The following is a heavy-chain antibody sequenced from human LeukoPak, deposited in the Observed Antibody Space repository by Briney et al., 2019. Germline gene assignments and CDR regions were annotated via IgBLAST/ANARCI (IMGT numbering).Heavy chain of an antibody. CDR3: ARDVSSGYYLDAEYFQH. Sequence: PGGSLRLSCAASGFIFSSYKMTWVRQAPGKGLEWVANINQDGSEIYYVDFVKGRFIVSRDNAKKSLYLQMNSLRAEDTAVYYCARDVSSGYYLDAEYFQHWGQGTLVTVSS. V-gene: IGHV3-7*01. D-gene: IGHD3-22*01. CDR2: INQDGSEI. J-gene: IGHJ1*01. CDR1: GFIFSSYK.